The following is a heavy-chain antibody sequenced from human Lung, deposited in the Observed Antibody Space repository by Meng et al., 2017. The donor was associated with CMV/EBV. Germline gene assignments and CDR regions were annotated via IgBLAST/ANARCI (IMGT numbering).Heavy chain of an antibody. Sequence: GESLKISCAASGFTFSSYAMHWVRQAPGKGLEWVAVISYDGSNKYYADSVKGRFTISRDNYKNTLYLQMNSLRAEDTAVYYCARELRFLEWLLPTSYYYYGMDVWGQGXTVTASS. J-gene: IGHJ6*02. V-gene: IGHV3-30-3*01. CDR1: GFTFSSYA. CDR3: ARELRFLEWLLPTSYYYYGMDV. CDR2: ISYDGSNK. D-gene: IGHD3-3*01.